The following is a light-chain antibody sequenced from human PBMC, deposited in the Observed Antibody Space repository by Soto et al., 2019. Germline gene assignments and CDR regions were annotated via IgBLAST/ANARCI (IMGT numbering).Light chain of an antibody. V-gene: IGKV3-20*01. CDR2: DAS. Sequence: IVFTQSPGTLSLSPGERATLSCRASQSVSNNYLAWYQQKPGQAPRLLIYDASTRATAISDRFTGSGSGTDFTLTISRVEPEDFAVYYCQQYGSTPTFGGGTKV. CDR3: QQYGSTPT. CDR1: QSVSNNY. J-gene: IGKJ4*01.